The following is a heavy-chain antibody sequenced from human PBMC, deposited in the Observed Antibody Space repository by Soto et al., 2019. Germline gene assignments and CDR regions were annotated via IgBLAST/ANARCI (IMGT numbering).Heavy chain of an antibody. CDR2: IYYSGST. V-gene: IGHV4-61*01. D-gene: IGHD3-10*01. J-gene: IGHJ3*02. CDR3: ASGRPYYYNSGSLSKGFDI. Sequence: QVQLQESGPGLLKPSETLSLTCTVSGGSVSSSSYYWSWIRQPPGKGLEWIGYIYYSGSTNYNPSLKSRVTMSVDTSNNQFSLKLSSVTAADTAVYYCASGRPYYYNSGSLSKGFDIWGQGTMVTVSS. CDR1: GGSVSSSSYY.